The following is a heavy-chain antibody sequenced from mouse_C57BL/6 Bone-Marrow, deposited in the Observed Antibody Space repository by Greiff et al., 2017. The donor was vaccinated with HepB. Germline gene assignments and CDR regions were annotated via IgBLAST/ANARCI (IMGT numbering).Heavy chain of an antibody. V-gene: IGHV7-1*01. CDR2: SRNKANDYTT. CDR3: ARDGDSSGYFAWFAY. J-gene: IGHJ3*01. CDR1: GFTFSDFY. Sequence: EVMLVESGGGLVQSGRSLRLSCATSGFTFSDFYMEWVRQAPGKGLEWIAASRNKANDYTTEYSASVKGRFIVSRDTSQSILYLQMNALRAEDTAIYYCARDGDSSGYFAWFAYWGQGTLVTVSA. D-gene: IGHD3-2*02.